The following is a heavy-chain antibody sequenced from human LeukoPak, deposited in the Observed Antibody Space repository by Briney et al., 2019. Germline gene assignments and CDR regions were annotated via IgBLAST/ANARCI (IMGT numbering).Heavy chain of an antibody. J-gene: IGHJ4*02. Sequence: PSETLSLTCIVSGGSTSGGNYYWGWIRRPPGKGVEWIGGISSSGNTYYNLSLKSRITIYIDTSKNHFSLKLSSVTAADTAVYYCARLGAGPTYYDFWSGYSSFYFDYWGQGTLVTVSS. D-gene: IGHD3-3*01. V-gene: IGHV4-39*02. CDR1: GGSTSGGNYY. CDR2: ISSSGNT. CDR3: ARLGAGPTYYDFWSGYSSFYFDY.